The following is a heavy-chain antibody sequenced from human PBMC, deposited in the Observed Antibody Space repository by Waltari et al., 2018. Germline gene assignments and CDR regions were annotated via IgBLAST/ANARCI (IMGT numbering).Heavy chain of an antibody. D-gene: IGHD6-19*01. V-gene: IGHV4-38-2*02. Sequence: QAQLQESGPGLVKPSETLSLTCTVSGYSISSGYYWGWIRQPPGKGLEWIGSIYHSGRTYYSPSLKGRVPISVDTSKDHFSLELGSGTAADTAVDYCARGGGYSSGWNTNDAFDIWGQGTMVTVSS. CDR3: ARGGGYSSGWNTNDAFDI. CDR1: GYSISSGYY. CDR2: IYHSGRT. J-gene: IGHJ3*02.